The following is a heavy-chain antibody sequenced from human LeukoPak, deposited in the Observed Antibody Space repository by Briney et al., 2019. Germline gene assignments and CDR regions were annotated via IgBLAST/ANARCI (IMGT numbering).Heavy chain of an antibody. D-gene: IGHD4-17*01. J-gene: IGHJ5*02. CDR1: GITFSSYA. CDR2: ISYDGSNK. Sequence: GGSLRLSCAASGITFSSYAMHWVRQAPGKGLEWVAVISYDGSNKYYADSMKGRFTISRDNSKNTLYLQMNSLRAEDTAVYYCARRSAVTTSRRGLDPWGQGTLVTVSS. V-gene: IGHV3-30-3*01. CDR3: ARRSAVTTSRRGLDP.